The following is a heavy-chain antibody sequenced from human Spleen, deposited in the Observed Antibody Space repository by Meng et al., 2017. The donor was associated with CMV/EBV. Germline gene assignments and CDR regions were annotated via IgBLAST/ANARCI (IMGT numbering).Heavy chain of an antibody. CDR2: ISNNSYK. CDR3: ASVHLGTLL. J-gene: IGHJ4*02. V-gene: IGHV3-69-1*01. Sequence: ASELTFTSDSMNWVRKDPGKGLGWVYSISNNSYKCYADSVKGRFTISRDNAKNPLYLQINGLRAEDTAVYYCASVHLGTLLWGQGTLVTVSS. D-gene: IGHD3-16*01. CDR1: ELTFTSDS.